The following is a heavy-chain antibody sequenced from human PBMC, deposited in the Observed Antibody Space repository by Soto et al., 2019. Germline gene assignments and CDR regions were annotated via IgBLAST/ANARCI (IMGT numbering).Heavy chain of an antibody. CDR3: ASANSGWSFDYYGMDV. D-gene: IGHD6-19*01. CDR1: GFTFSSYG. Sequence: QVQLVESGGGVVQPGRSLRLSCAASGFTFSSYGMHWVRQAPGKGLEWVAVIWYDGSNKYYADSVKGRFTISRDNSKNTLYLQMNSLRAEDTAVYYCASANSGWSFDYYGMDVWGQGTTVTVSS. CDR2: IWYDGSNK. V-gene: IGHV3-33*01. J-gene: IGHJ6*02.